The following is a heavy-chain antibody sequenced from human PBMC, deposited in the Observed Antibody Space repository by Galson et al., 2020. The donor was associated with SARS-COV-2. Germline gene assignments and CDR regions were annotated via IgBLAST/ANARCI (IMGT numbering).Heavy chain of an antibody. D-gene: IGHD6-6*01. Sequence: GESLRLSCAASGFTFSSYGMHWVRQAPGKGLEWVAVISYDGSNKYYADSVKGRFTISRDNSKNTLYLQMNSLRAEDTAVYYCAKDDYSYSSSNFGLSYYYYYYYMDVWGKGTTVTVSS. V-gene: IGHV3-30*18. CDR3: AKDDYSYSSSNFGLSYYYYYYYMDV. CDR2: ISYDGSNK. CDR1: GFTFSSYG. J-gene: IGHJ6*03.